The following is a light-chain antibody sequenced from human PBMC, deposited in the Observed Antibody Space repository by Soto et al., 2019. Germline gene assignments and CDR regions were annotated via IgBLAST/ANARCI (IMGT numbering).Light chain of an antibody. CDR1: SSDVGSYNL. J-gene: IGLJ1*01. V-gene: IGLV2-23*02. CDR3: CSYAGSSTFVYV. Sequence: QSVLTQPASVSGSPGQSITISCTGTSSDVGSYNLVSWYQQHPGKAPKLMIYEASKRPSGVSNRFSGSKSGNTASLTISGLQAEDEADYYCCSYAGSSTFVYVFGTGTKVTAL. CDR2: EAS.